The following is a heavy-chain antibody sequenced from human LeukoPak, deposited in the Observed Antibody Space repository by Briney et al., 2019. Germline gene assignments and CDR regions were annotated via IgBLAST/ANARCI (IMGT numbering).Heavy chain of an antibody. D-gene: IGHD3-22*01. Sequence: SETLSLTCTVSGYSISSGYYWGWIRQPPGKGLEWIGSIYYSGSTYYNPSLKSRVTISVDTSKNQFSLKLSSVTAADTAVYYCASWGHDSSEYYFDYWGQGTLVTVSS. CDR3: ASWGHDSSEYYFDY. CDR2: IYYSGST. CDR1: GYSISSGYY. V-gene: IGHV4-38-2*02. J-gene: IGHJ4*02.